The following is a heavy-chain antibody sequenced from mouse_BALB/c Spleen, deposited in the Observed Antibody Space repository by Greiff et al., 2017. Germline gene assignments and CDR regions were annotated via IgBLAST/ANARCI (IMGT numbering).Heavy chain of an antibody. Sequence: EVKLVESGGGLVQPGGSLKLSCAASGFTFSSYGMSWVRQTPDKRLELVATINSNGGSTYYPDSVKGRFTISRDNAKNTLYLQMSSLKSEDTAMYYCARERGGNYVYYFDYWGQGTTLTVSS. J-gene: IGHJ2*01. D-gene: IGHD2-1*01. CDR2: INSNGGST. CDR1: GFTFSSYG. V-gene: IGHV5-6-3*01. CDR3: ARERGGNYVYYFDY.